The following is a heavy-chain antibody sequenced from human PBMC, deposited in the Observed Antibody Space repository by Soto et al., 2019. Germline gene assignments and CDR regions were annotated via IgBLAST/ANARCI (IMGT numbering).Heavy chain of an antibody. CDR3: ARDRREHYDFWSGYDYYGMDV. D-gene: IGHD3-3*01. CDR1: GFTVSSNY. V-gene: IGHV3-66*01. J-gene: IGHJ6*02. Sequence: GSLRLSCAASGFTVSSNYMSWVRQAPGKGLEWVSVIYSGGSTYYADSVKGRFTISRDNSKNTLYLQMNSLRAEDTAVYYCARDRREHYDFWSGYDYYGMDVWGQGTTVTVSS. CDR2: IYSGGST.